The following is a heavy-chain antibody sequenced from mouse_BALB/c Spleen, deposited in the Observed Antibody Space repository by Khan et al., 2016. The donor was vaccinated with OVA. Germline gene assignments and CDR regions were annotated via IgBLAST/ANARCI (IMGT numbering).Heavy chain of an antibody. Sequence: VQLKESGPELVKPGASVKISCKASGYTFTDYNMHWVKQSHGKSLEWIGYIYPYNGGTGYNQKFKSKATLTVDNSSSTAYMELRSLTSEDSAVYYCPRSGNYDYDRFAYWGQGTLVTVSA. CDR3: PRSGNYDYDRFAY. D-gene: IGHD2-4*01. CDR1: GYTFTDYN. CDR2: IYPYNGGT. J-gene: IGHJ3*01. V-gene: IGHV1S29*02.